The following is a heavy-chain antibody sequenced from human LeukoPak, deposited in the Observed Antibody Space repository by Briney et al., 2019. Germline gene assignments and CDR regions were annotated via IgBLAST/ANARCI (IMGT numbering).Heavy chain of an antibody. CDR2: TYYRSKWYN. CDR1: GDSVSSNSAA. CDR3: ARSSHKVTTQESGGVAFDI. V-gene: IGHV6-1*01. Sequence: SQTLSLTCAISGDSVSSNSAAWNWIRQSPSRGLEWLGRTYYRSKWYNDYAVSVKSRITINPDTSKNQFSLQLNSVTPEDTAVYYCARSSHKVTTQESGGVAFDIWGQGTMVTVSS. D-gene: IGHD4-17*01. J-gene: IGHJ3*02.